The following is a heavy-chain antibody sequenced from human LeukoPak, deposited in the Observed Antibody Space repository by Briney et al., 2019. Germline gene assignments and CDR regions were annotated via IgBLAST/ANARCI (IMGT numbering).Heavy chain of an antibody. V-gene: IGHV5-51*01. CDR3: ARHLEPHGDLLL. CDR2: IYPGDSDT. CDR1: GYSFTSYW. J-gene: IGHJ3*01. D-gene: IGHD4-17*01. Sequence: ESLKISCKGSGYSFTSYWIGWVRQMPGKGLEWMGIIYPGDSDTRYGPSFQGQVTISADKSISTVYLQWSSLKASDTAMYYCARHLEPHGDLLLWGQGTMVTVSS.